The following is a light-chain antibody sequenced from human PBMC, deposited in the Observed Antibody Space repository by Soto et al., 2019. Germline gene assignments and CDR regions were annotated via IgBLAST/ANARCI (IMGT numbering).Light chain of an antibody. Sequence: EIVLTQSPGTLSLSPGERATHSCRASQSVSSTYLAWYQQKPGQAPRLLIYGASIRATGVPDRFRGSGSGTDFTLTISRLEPEDFAVYYCQQYGSSPYTFGQGTKLEIK. J-gene: IGKJ2*01. CDR1: QSVSSTY. V-gene: IGKV3-20*01. CDR2: GAS. CDR3: QQYGSSPYT.